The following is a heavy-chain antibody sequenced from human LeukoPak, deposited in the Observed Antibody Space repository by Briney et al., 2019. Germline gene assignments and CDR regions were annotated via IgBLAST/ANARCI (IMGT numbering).Heavy chain of an antibody. CDR2: ISYDGSNK. CDR3: AREPVWDGSSRGDFDY. Sequence: GGSLRLSCAASGFTFSSYAMSWVRQAPGKGLEWVAVISYDGSNKYYADSVKGRFTISRDNAKNTLYLQMNSLRAEDTAVYYCAREPVWDGSSRGDFDYWGQGTLVTVSS. V-gene: IGHV3-30-3*01. D-gene: IGHD1-26*01. CDR1: GFTFSSYA. J-gene: IGHJ4*02.